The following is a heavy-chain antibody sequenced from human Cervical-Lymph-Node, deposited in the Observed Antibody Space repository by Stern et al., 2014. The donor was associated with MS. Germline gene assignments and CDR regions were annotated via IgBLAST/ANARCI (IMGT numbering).Heavy chain of an antibody. CDR3: ARGVTIFGVVGGAFDP. D-gene: IGHD3-3*01. CDR2: IRSKAYGGAT. CDR1: GFTFGDYV. J-gene: IGHJ5*02. Sequence: EVQLVESGGGLVKPGRSLRLSCTASGFTFGDYVMSWFRQAPGNGLEWVGFIRSKAYGGATQYAASVKGRFTISRDDSKNIAYLQMNSLKTEDTGVYYCARGVTIFGVVGGAFDPWGQGTLVTVSS. V-gene: IGHV3-49*05.